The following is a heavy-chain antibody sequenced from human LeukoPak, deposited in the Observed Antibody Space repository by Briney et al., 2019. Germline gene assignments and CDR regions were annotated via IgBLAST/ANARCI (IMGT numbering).Heavy chain of an antibody. D-gene: IGHD1-26*01. CDR2: ISGSGGST. Sequence: GGSLRLSCAASGFTFSSYAMSWVRQAPGKGLEWVSAISGSGGSTYYADSVKGRFTISRDSSKNTLYLQMVSLRVEDTAVYYCARVSGELLSSYYFYMDVWGKGTTVTVSS. CDR3: ARVSGELLSSYYFYMDV. J-gene: IGHJ6*03. CDR1: GFTFSSYA. V-gene: IGHV3-23*01.